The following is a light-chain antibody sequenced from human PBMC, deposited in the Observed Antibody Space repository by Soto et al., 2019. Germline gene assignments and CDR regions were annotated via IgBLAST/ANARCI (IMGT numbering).Light chain of an antibody. V-gene: IGKV3-20*01. J-gene: IGKJ1*01. CDR1: HSVSSSF. CDR2: GAS. CDR3: QQNSSSRWT. Sequence: IVLTQSPGPMSLSLGEHATLSCRGRHSVSSSFVAWYQQKPGQAPRLLIYGASSRAPGIPDGFSGSGSGTDFTLTSSSLEPEDFAVYYCQQNSSSRWTFGQGTKVDIK.